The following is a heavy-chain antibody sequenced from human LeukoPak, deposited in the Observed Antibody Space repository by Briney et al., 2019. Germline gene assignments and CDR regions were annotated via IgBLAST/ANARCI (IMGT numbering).Heavy chain of an antibody. J-gene: IGHJ3*02. Sequence: GGSLRLSCAASGFTFSSYWMHWVRQAPGKGLEWVSSITGSGGRAQYADSVQGRFTISRDNSKNTLYLQMNSLRAEDTAVYYCAKDPNGDYIGTFDIWGQGTMVTVSS. D-gene: IGHD4-17*01. V-gene: IGHV3-23*01. CDR3: AKDPNGDYIGTFDI. CDR1: GFTFSSYW. CDR2: ITGSGGRA.